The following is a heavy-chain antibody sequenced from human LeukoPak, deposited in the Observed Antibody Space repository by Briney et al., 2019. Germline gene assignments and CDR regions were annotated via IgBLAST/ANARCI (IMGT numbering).Heavy chain of an antibody. CDR3: ARFRQDAYDI. CDR1: GDSVSSNSAT. CDR2: TYYRSKWSN. J-gene: IGHJ3*02. V-gene: IGHV6-1*01. Sequence: SQTLSLTCAISGDSVSSNSATWDWIRQSPSRGLEWLGRTYYRSKWSNDYAVSVKSRITTNPDTSENQFSLQLNSVTPEDTALYYCARFRQDAYDIWGLGTMVTVSS.